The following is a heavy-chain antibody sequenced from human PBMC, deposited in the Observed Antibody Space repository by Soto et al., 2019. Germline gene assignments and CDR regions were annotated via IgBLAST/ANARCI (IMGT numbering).Heavy chain of an antibody. J-gene: IGHJ6*02. CDR1: GGSISSGAYS. CDR2: IYPSGNT. D-gene: IGHD3-16*01. Sequence: QLQLQESGSGLVKPSQTLSLTCAVSGGSISSGAYSWSWIRQPPGKGLEWIGYIYPSGNTYYNPSRSRRVTISIDTPKHQFSLKLTSVTAADTAGYFWARGGGQYYGMDVWGQGTTVTVSS. CDR3: ARGGGQYYGMDV. V-gene: IGHV4-30-2*01.